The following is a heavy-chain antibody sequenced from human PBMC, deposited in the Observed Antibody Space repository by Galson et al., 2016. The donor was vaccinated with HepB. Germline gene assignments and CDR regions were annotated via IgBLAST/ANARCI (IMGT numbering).Heavy chain of an antibody. Sequence: SLRLSCAASGLSVGSNYMSWVRQAPGKGLEWLTYISSSGSTIHYADSVKGRFTISRDDAKNSLYLQMSSLRAEDTAMYYCASAPAATESDYWGQGTLVTVSP. J-gene: IGHJ4*02. D-gene: IGHD6-25*01. V-gene: IGHV3-11*04. CDR2: ISSSGSTI. CDR3: ASAPAATESDY. CDR1: GLSVGSNY.